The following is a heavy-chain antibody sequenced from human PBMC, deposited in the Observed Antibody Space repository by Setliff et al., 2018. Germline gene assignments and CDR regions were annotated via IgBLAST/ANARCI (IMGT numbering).Heavy chain of an antibody. D-gene: IGHD2-15*01. CDR2: ISTYDGDR. Sequence: ASVKVFCKASGYTFSSYGISWVRQAPGQGLEWVAWISTYDGDRKFGESFQDRVTLTRDTSTATVTLELRSLRSEDTGIYYCAKDNIWSLDDWGQGTLVTVSS. CDR1: GYTFSSYG. CDR3: AKDNIWSLDD. J-gene: IGHJ1*01. V-gene: IGHV1-18*01.